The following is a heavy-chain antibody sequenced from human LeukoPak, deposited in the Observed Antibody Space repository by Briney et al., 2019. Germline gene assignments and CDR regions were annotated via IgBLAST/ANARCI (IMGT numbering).Heavy chain of an antibody. CDR1: GFTFDDYG. V-gene: IGHV3-20*01. CDR3: ASGMGSSSSRDAFDI. Sequence: GGSLRLSCAASGFTFDDYGMSWVRQAPGKGLEWVSGINWNGGSTGYADSVKGRFTISRDNAKNSLYLQMNSLRAEDTALYHCASGMGSSSSRDAFDIWGQGTMVTVSS. J-gene: IGHJ3*02. D-gene: IGHD6-6*01. CDR2: INWNGGST.